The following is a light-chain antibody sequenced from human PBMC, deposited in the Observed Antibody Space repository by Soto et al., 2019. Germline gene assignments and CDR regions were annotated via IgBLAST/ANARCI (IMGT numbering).Light chain of an antibody. Sequence: DIQMTQSPSFLSASVGDRVTISCRVSQAINTYLNWYQQKPGKAPKLLIYGTSDLQNGVPSRFSGGGSGTDFTLTISSLQPEDFATYYCQQCYSTHLITFGQGTRLEV. CDR3: QQCYSTHLIT. CDR2: GTS. J-gene: IGKJ5*01. V-gene: IGKV1-39*01. CDR1: QAINTY.